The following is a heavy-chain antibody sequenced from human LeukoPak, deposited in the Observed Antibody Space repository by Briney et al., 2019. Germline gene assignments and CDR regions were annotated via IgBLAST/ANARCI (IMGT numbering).Heavy chain of an antibody. V-gene: IGHV3-48*01. D-gene: IGHD4-17*01. CDR1: GFTFSNYD. J-gene: IGHJ4*02. CDR2: ISSGSSTI. CDR3: ARDVRDYVFEY. Sequence: GGSLRLSCAASGFTFSNYDMNWVRQAPGKGLEWVSYISSGSSTIYYADSVKGRFTISRDNAKNSLYLQMNSLRAEDTAVYYCARDVRDYVFEYWGQRTLVTVSS.